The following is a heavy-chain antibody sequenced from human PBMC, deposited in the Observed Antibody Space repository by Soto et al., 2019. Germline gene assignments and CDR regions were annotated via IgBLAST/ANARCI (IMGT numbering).Heavy chain of an antibody. J-gene: IGHJ5*01. CDR2: ISVSGSTV. CDR1: GVTFSDSY. D-gene: IGHD2-15*01. Sequence: GGSLRLSCAASGVTFSDSYMNWIRLAPGKGLEWISYISVSGSTVYYADSVKGRFTVSRDNAKNSLYLEMRSLRAEDTAVYFCVSSPGNCNLDPFSDCWFDSWGQGTRVTVSS. CDR3: VSSPGNCNLDPFSDCWFDS. V-gene: IGHV3-11*01.